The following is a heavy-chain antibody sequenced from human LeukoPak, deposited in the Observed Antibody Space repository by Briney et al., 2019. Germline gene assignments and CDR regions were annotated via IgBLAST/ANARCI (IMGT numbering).Heavy chain of an antibody. CDR2: ISSSSSYI. CDR1: GFTFSSYS. D-gene: IGHD3-9*01. J-gene: IGHJ3*02. V-gene: IGHV3-21*01. Sequence: GGSLRLSCAASGFTFSSYSMNWVRQAPGKGLEWVSSISSSSSYIYYADSVKGRFTISRDNAKNSLYLQMNSLRAEDTAVYYCARELRYFDWLLSQGAFDIWGQGTMVTVSS. CDR3: ARELRYFDWLLSQGAFDI.